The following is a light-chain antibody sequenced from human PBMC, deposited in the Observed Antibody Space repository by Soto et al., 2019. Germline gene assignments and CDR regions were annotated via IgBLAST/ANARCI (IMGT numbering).Light chain of an antibody. CDR3: SSYTSSSTYV. CDR1: SSDVGGYNY. J-gene: IGLJ1*01. CDR2: DVS. Sequence: QSLLTQPASPSGSPGQSITISCTGTSSDVGGYNYVSWYQQHPGKAPKLMIYDVSDRPSGVSNRFSGSKSGNTASLTISGLQAEDEADYYCSSYTSSSTYVFGTGTKVTVL. V-gene: IGLV2-14*01.